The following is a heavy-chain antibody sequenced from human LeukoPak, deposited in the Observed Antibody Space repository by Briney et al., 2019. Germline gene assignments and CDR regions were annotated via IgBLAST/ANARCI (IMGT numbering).Heavy chain of an antibody. CDR1: RFTFSSYW. CDR2: IQQDGSEK. Sequence: GGSLRLSCAASRFTFSSYWMSWVRQAPGKGLEWVANIQQDGSEKYYVDSVKGRFTISRDNAKNSLYLQMNSLRAEDTAVYYCARDARVVLDYWGQGALATVSS. J-gene: IGHJ4*02. D-gene: IGHD2-2*01. CDR3: ARDARVVLDY. V-gene: IGHV3-7*01.